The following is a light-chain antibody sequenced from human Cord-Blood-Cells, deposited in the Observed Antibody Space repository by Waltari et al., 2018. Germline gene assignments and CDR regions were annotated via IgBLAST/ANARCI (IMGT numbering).Light chain of an antibody. V-gene: IGLV2-8*01. CDR2: EVS. J-gene: IGLJ2*01. CDR3: SSYAGSNNVV. Sequence: QSALTQPPSASGSPGQSVTISCTGTSSDVGGYHSVSWYQQHPGKAPKLMSYEVSKRPSGVPDRFSGSKSGNTASLTVSGLQAEDEADYYCSSYAGSNNVVFGGGTKLTVL. CDR1: SSDVGGYHS.